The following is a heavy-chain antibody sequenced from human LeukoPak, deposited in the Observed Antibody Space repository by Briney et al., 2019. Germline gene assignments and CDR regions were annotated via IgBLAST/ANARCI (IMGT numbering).Heavy chain of an antibody. CDR3: ARGIAAAGTDY. D-gene: IGHD6-13*01. V-gene: IGHV3-33*08. CDR2: IWYDGSNK. CDR1: GFTFSSYA. J-gene: IGHJ4*02. Sequence: GGSLRLSCAASGFTFSSYAMSWVRQAPGKGLEWVAVIWYDGSNKYYADSVKGRFTISRDNSKNTLYLQMNSRRAEDTAVYYCARGIAAAGTDYWGQGTLVTVSS.